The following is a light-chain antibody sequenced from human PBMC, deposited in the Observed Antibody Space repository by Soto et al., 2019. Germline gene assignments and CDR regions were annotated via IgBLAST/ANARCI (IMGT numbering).Light chain of an antibody. CDR1: QGISGS. CDR2: STS. V-gene: IGKV1-9*01. J-gene: IGKJ4*01. Sequence: DIQLTQSPSFLSASVGDRVTITCRASQGISGSLAWYQQKPGKAPDLLIYSTSTLQSGVPSRFSGSGFGTEFTLTISSLQPEDFATYWCQHLNNYPVTFGGGTKVEIK. CDR3: QHLNNYPVT.